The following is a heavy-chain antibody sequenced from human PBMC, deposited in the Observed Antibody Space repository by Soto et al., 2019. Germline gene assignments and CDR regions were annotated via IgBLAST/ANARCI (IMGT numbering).Heavy chain of an antibody. CDR2: ISYDGSNK. CDR1: GFTFSSYG. CDR3: VQQLVGY. J-gene: IGHJ4*02. Sequence: QVQLVESGGGVVQPGRSLRLSCAASGFTFSSYGMHWVRQAPGKGLEWVAVISYDGSNKYYADSVKGRFTISRDNSKNTLYLQMNSLRAEDTAVYYCVQQLVGYWGQGTRVTVSS. D-gene: IGHD6-6*01. V-gene: IGHV3-30*03.